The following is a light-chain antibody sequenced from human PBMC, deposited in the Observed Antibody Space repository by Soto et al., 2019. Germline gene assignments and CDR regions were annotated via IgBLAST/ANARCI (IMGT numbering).Light chain of an antibody. CDR1: QSISGY. J-gene: IGKJ5*01. Sequence: DIQMTQSPSSLSASVGDRVSITCRASQSISGYLNWYQQRPGEAPKLLVFAATSLQSGVPTRFRGSGSGTVFTLTINSLRPEDVATYYCQQSYRTPATFGQGTRLEI. V-gene: IGKV1-39*01. CDR3: QQSYRTPAT. CDR2: AAT.